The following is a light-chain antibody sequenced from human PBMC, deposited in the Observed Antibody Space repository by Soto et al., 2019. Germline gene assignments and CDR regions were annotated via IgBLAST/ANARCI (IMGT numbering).Light chain of an antibody. CDR1: SSDVGGYQY. CDR2: EVS. CDR3: NSYTSSSTVV. Sequence: QSALTQPRSVSGSPGQSVTISCTGTSSDVGGYQYVSWYQQHPGEAPRLMIYEVSNRPSGVSNRFSGSKSGNTASLTISGLQAEDEADYYCNSYTSSSTVVFGTGTKVTVL. V-gene: IGLV2-14*01. J-gene: IGLJ1*01.